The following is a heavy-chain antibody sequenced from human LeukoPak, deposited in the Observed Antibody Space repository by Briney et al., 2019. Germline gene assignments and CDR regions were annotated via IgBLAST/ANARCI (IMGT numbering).Heavy chain of an antibody. D-gene: IGHD3-22*01. CDR2: ISGSGGST. CDR1: GFTFSSYA. CDR3: AKDHLSVRYYDSSGYLSLPDY. Sequence: DPGGSLRLSCAASGFTFSSYAMSWVRQAPGKGLEWVSAISGSGGSTYYADSVKGRFTISRDNSKNTLYLQMNSLRAEDTAVYYCAKDHLSVRYYDSSGYLSLPDYWGQGTLVTVSS. V-gene: IGHV3-23*01. J-gene: IGHJ4*02.